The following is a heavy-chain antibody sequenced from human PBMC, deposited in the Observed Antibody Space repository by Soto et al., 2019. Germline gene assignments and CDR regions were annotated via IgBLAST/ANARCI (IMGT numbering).Heavy chain of an antibody. D-gene: IGHD6-19*01. V-gene: IGHV1-58*01. CDR2: IVVGSGNT. Sequence: QMQLVQSGPEVKKPGTSVKVSCKASGFTFTSSAVQWVRQARGRRLEWIGWIVVGSGNTNYAQKFQERVTITRDMSTSTAYMELSSLRSEDTAVYYCAAQGTAVAGTYYFDYWGQGTLVTVSS. J-gene: IGHJ4*02. CDR3: AAQGTAVAGTYYFDY. CDR1: GFTFTSSA.